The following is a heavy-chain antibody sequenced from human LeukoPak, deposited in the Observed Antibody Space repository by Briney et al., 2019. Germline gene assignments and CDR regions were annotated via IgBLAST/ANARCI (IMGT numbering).Heavy chain of an antibody. D-gene: IGHD3-22*01. V-gene: IGHV1-46*01. CDR1: GYTFTSYY. CDR2: INPSGGST. CDR3: ARGSGYYYDSSGYFAY. J-gene: IGHJ4*02. Sequence: GASVKVSCKASGYTFTSYYMHWVRQAPGQGLEWMGIINPSGGSTSYAQKFQGRVTITADESTSTAYMELSSLRSEDTAVYYCARGSGYYYDSSGYFAYWGQGTLVTVSS.